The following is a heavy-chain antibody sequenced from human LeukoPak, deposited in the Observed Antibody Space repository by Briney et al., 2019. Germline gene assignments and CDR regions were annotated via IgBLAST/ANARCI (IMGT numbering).Heavy chain of an antibody. CDR3: VRDGEGVAISVNYWFDP. CDR2: MNPNNGKT. Sequence: ASVKVSCKASGFKFTGYGINWVRQASGRGLEWMGWMNPNNGKTGYAQKFQGRVTMTRDTSTSTAYMELRGLISEDTAVYYCVRDGEGVAISVNYWFDPWGQGTLVTVSS. CDR1: GFKFTGYG. V-gene: IGHV1-8*01. J-gene: IGHJ5*02. D-gene: IGHD3-10*01.